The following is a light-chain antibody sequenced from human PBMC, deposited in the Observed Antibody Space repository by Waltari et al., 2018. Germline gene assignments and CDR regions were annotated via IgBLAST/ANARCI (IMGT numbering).Light chain of an antibody. CDR1: SGGVGGFNF. V-gene: IGLV2-8*01. CDR3: SSYAGRSTLV. Sequence: QPALTQPPSASGSPGQSVTMSCPGTSGGVGGFNFVSWYQHHPGNAPKLLIYDVDKRPSGVPDRFSGSKSGNTASLTISALQADDEASYHCSSYAGRSTLVFGGGTMLTVL. J-gene: IGLJ3*02. CDR2: DVD.